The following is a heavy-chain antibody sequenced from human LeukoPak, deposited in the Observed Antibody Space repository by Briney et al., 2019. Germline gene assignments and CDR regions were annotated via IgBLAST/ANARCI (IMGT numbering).Heavy chain of an antibody. J-gene: IGHJ4*02. CDR2: IYYSGST. Sequence: PSETLSLACTVSGGSISSSSYYWGWIRQPPGKGLEWIGSIYYSGSTYYNPSLKSRVTISVDTSKNQFSLKLSSVTAADTAVYYCARGRYSGSYETDWGQGTLVTVSS. D-gene: IGHD1-26*01. CDR1: GGSISSSSYY. CDR3: ARGRYSGSYETD. V-gene: IGHV4-39*07.